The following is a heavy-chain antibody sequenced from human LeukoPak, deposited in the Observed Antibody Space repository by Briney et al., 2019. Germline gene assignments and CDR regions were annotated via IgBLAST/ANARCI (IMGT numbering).Heavy chain of an antibody. V-gene: IGHV3-53*01. Sequence: GGSLRLSCAASGFTVSSNYMSWVRQAPGKGLEWVPGIYSGGSTYYADSVKGRFTISRDNSKNTLYLQMTSLRAEDTAVYYCARDRRMIAAATLYYMDVWGKGTTVTVSS. CDR3: ARDRRMIAAATLYYMDV. CDR2: IYSGGST. CDR1: GFTVSSNY. D-gene: IGHD6-13*01. J-gene: IGHJ6*03.